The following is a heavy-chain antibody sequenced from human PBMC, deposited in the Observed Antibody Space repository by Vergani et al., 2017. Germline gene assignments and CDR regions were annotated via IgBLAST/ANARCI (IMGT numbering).Heavy chain of an antibody. CDR2: ISGNGGST. V-gene: IGHV3-23*01. D-gene: IGHD3-3*01. J-gene: IGHJ6*03. CDR3: AKVGEGDLWRGYYTRDYCDDVDV. Sequence: EVQLLESGGGLVQPGGSLRLSCAASGFTFSSYAMSWVRQAPGKGLEWVSAISGNGGSTYYADSVKGRFTISRDNSKNTLYLQMNSLRAEDTAVYYCAKVGEGDLWRGYYTRDYCDDVDVWGKGTTVTVSS. CDR1: GFTFSSYA.